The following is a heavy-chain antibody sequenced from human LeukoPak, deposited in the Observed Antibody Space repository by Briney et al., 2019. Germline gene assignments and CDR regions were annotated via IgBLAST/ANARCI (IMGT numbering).Heavy chain of an antibody. J-gene: IGHJ4*02. Sequence: ASVKVSCKASGYTFTSYDISWVRQAPGQWLEWMGGIIPIFGTANYAQNFQGRVTITADTSTTTAYMEQRSLRSEDTAVYYCAIRSDGAYCGGDCFYLDYWGQGTLVTVSS. D-gene: IGHD2-21*02. CDR1: GYTFTSYD. CDR2: IIPIFGTA. V-gene: IGHV1-69*06. CDR3: AIRSDGAYCGGDCFYLDY.